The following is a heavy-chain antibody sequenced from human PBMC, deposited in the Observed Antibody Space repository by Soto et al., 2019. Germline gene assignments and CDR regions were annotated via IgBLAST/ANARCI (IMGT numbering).Heavy chain of an antibody. CDR2: INHSGST. CDR3: ARRRVMTLWFDP. CDR1: GGSFRGYS. D-gene: IGHD2-21*02. J-gene: IGHJ5*02. Sequence: QVQLQQWGAGLLKPSETLSLNCAVYGGSFRGYSWTWIRQPPGKGLEWIGEINHSGSTNYNPSLTSRVTISVDTSKNQFSLKLSSVTAADTAVYYCARRRVMTLWFDPWGQGTLVTVSS. V-gene: IGHV4-34*02.